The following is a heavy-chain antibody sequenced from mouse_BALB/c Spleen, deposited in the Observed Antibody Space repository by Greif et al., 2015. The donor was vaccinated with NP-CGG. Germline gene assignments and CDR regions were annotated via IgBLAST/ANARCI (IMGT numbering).Heavy chain of an antibody. Sequence: VMLVESGAELAKPGASVKMSCKASGYTFTSYWMHWVKQRPGQGLEWIGYINPSTGYTEYNQKFKDKATLTADKSSSTAYMQLSSLTSEYSAVYFCALRYDGLDAMDYWGQGTSVTVSS. CDR3: ALRYDGLDAMDY. V-gene: IGHV1-7*01. D-gene: IGHD2-14*01. CDR1: GYTFTSYW. J-gene: IGHJ4*01. CDR2: INPSTGYT.